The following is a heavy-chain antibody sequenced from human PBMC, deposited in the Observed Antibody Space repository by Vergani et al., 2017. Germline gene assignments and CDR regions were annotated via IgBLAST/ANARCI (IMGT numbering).Heavy chain of an antibody. CDR3: ADLYGDDGFSPF. Sequence: EVQLLESGGGLVQPGGSLRISCGASGFTFNSNAMTWGRQAPGKGLEWVSAISGSGGKTYYADSVKGRFTISRDDSKNTVYLKINSLRAEDTAFYYCADLYGDDGFSPFWGQGTLVTVSS. CDR2: ISGSGGKT. D-gene: IGHD2-21*01. V-gene: IGHV3-23*01. J-gene: IGHJ4*02. CDR1: GFTFNSNA.